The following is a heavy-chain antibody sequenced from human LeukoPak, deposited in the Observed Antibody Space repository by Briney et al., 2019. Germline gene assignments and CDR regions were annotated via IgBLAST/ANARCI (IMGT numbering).Heavy chain of an antibody. D-gene: IGHD5-18*01. CDR3: AREGYSYGYDAFDI. Sequence: PGGSLRLSCAASGFTFSSCSMNWVRQAPGKGLEWVSSISSSSSYIYYADSVKGRFTISRDNAKNSLYLQMNSLRAEDTAVYYCAREGYSYGYDAFDIWGQGTMVTVSS. CDR1: GFTFSSCS. CDR2: ISSSSSYI. J-gene: IGHJ3*02. V-gene: IGHV3-21*01.